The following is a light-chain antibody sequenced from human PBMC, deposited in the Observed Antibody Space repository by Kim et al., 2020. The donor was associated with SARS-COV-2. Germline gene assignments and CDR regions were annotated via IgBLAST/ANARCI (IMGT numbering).Light chain of an antibody. CDR3: YSAPDNYVV. CDR2: KDS. J-gene: IGLJ2*01. CDR1: VLKKKY. V-gene: IGLV3-27*01. Sequence: SPGQTARITCSGDVLKKKYARWFQQKQGQAPVLVIYKDSERTSGFPERFSGSRSGTTAALTISGAQVEDEADYYCYSAPDNYVVFGGGTKLTVL.